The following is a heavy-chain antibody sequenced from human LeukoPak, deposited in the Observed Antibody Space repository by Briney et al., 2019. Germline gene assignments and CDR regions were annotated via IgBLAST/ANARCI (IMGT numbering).Heavy chain of an antibody. D-gene: IGHD2/OR15-2a*01. CDR1: GFTFSGYG. CDR2: IWYDGSNT. J-gene: IGHJ6*02. CDR3: ARGTTDYYYYGMDV. Sequence: GGSLRLSCAASGFTFSGYGMHWVRQTPGKGLEWVAVIWYDGSNTYYADSVKGRFTISRDNSKSTLYLQMNSLRAEDTAVYYCARGTTDYYYYGMDVWGQGTTVTVSS. V-gene: IGHV3-33*01.